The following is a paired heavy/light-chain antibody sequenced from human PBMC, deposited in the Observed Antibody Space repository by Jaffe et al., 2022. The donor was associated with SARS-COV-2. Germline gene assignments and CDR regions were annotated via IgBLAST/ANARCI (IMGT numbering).Heavy chain of an antibody. CDR2: IYPGDSNV. V-gene: IGHV5-51*01. D-gene: IGHD6-25*01. Sequence: EVQLVQSGAEVTKPGESLKISCKGSGYMFNYYWIAWVRQMPGKGLEWMGIIYPGDSNVKYSPSFQGQVTISADRSITTAYLQWSSLKASDTAMYYCARQDGGGLYYFDYWGQGTLVTVSS. CDR1: GYMFNYYW. J-gene: IGHJ4*02. CDR3: ARQDGGGLYYFDY.
Light chain of an antibody. J-gene: IGLJ3*02. V-gene: IGLV8-61*01. CDR2: STN. CDR1: SGSVSTSYY. CDR3: VLYMGSGSWV. Sequence: QTVVTQEPSFSVSSGGTVTLTCGLSSGSVSTSYYPSWYHQTPGQAPRTLIYSTNTRSSGVPDRFSGSILGNKAALTITGAQADDESDYYCVLYMGSGSWVFGGGTKLTVL.